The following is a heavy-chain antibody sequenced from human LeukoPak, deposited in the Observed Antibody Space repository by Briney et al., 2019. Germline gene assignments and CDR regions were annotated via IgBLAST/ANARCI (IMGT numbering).Heavy chain of an antibody. J-gene: IGHJ4*02. Sequence: ASVKVSCKASGYTFTNYDFNWMRQATGQGLEWMGWMNPNSGSTGYAQKFQGRVTMTRNTSISTAYMELSSLRSEDTAVYYCARGVRDSSGYNFDYWGQGTLVTVSS. V-gene: IGHV1-8*01. CDR2: MNPNSGST. CDR1: GYTFTNYD. CDR3: ARGVRDSSGYNFDY. D-gene: IGHD3-22*01.